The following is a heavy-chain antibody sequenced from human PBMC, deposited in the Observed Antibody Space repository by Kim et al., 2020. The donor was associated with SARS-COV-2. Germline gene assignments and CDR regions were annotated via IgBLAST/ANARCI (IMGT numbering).Heavy chain of an antibody. CDR3: AGRAAAAGDFDY. V-gene: IGHV4-39*01. CDR1: GGSISSSSYY. J-gene: IGHJ4*02. D-gene: IGHD6-13*01. CDR2: IYYSGST. Sequence: SETLSLTCTVSGGSISSSSYYWGWIRQPPGKGLEWIGSIYYSGSTYYNPSLKSRVTISVDTSKNQFSLKLSSVTAADTAVYYCAGRAAAAGDFDYWGQGTLVTVSS.